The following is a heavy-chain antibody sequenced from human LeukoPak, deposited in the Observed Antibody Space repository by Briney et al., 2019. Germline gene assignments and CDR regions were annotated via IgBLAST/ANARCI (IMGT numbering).Heavy chain of an antibody. CDR3: ARTFYYSTGSQPRGGDAFDI. J-gene: IGHJ3*02. CDR1: DGSITSSPYY. Sequence: SETLSLTCSVSDGSITSSPYYWGWIRQPPGKELEGIGSIYYSRTTYYNQYFKSRVTISVDTSKKQFYMKLSSVTAADTAIYYCARTFYYSTGSQPRGGDAFDIWGHGTMVTVSS. D-gene: IGHD3-10*01. V-gene: IGHV4-39*01. CDR2: IYYSRTT.